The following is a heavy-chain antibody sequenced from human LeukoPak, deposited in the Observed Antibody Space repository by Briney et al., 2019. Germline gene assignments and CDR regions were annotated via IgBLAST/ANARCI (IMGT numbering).Heavy chain of an antibody. Sequence: PGGSLRLSCAASGFTVSSNYMSWVRQAPGKGLEWVSVIYSGGSTYYADSVKGRFTISRDNSKNTLYLQMNSLRAEDTAVYYCAKDMGGDTAMVNDYWGQGTLVTVSS. V-gene: IGHV3-66*01. CDR1: GFTVSSNY. CDR2: IYSGGST. CDR3: AKDMGGDTAMVNDY. D-gene: IGHD5-18*01. J-gene: IGHJ4*02.